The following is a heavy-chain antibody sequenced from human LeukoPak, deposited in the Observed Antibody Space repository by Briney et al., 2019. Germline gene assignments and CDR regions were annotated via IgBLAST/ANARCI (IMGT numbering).Heavy chain of an antibody. CDR3: TYSGSNYPDY. J-gene: IGHJ4*02. CDR2: INHSETT. Sequence: SETLSLTCAVYGGSFSGYYWSWIRQPPGKGLEWIGEINHSETTNYNPSLKSRVTISVDKSKNQFSLTVSSVTAADTAVYYCTYSGSNYPDYWGQGTLVTVSS. V-gene: IGHV4-34*01. D-gene: IGHD1-26*01. CDR1: GGSFSGYY.